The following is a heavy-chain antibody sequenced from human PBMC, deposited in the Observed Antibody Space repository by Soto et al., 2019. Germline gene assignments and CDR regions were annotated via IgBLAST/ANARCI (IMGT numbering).Heavy chain of an antibody. CDR3: ARDVGSSGWGDAFDI. CDR2: ISAYNGNT. Sequence: QVQLVQSGAEVKKPGASVKVSCKASGYTFTSYGISWVRQAPGQGLEWMGWISAYNGNTNYAQKLQGRVTMTTDTSTSKANMELRSLRSDDTAVYYCARDVGSSGWGDAFDIWGQGTMVTVSS. D-gene: IGHD6-19*01. J-gene: IGHJ3*02. CDR1: GYTFTSYG. V-gene: IGHV1-18*01.